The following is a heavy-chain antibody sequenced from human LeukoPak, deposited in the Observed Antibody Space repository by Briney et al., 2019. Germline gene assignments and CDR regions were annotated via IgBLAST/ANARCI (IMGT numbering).Heavy chain of an antibody. D-gene: IGHD2-8*01. CDR3: ARAIRVYDPSDH. J-gene: IGHJ4*02. V-gene: IGHV1-2*02. CDR1: GYTFTGYY. CDR2: INPNSGGT. Sequence: ASVKVSCKASGYTFTGYYMHWVRQAPGQGLEWMGWINPNSGGTNYAQKFQGRVTMTRDTSISTAYMELSRLRSDDTAVYYCARAIRVYDPSDHWRQGPLVTVSS.